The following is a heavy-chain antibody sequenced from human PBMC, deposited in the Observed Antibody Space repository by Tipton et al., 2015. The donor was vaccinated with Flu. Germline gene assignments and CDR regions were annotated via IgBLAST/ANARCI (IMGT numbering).Heavy chain of an antibody. Sequence: QLVQSGAEVKKPGSSVRVSCKASGGTFNTFAITWVRQAPGQGLEWVGRIIPMFGLASYAQKFQGRVTITADESTGTAYMEVSSLRSEDTAVDYCARRDFSNYVSEPKYWFDPWGQGSLVTVSS. CDR1: GGTFNTFA. CDR2: IIPMFGLA. CDR3: ARRDFSNYVSEPKYWFDP. D-gene: IGHD4-11*01. J-gene: IGHJ5*02. V-gene: IGHV1-69*18.